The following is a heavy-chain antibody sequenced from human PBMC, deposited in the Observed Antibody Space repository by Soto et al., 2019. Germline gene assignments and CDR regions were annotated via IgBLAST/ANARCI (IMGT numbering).Heavy chain of an antibody. Sequence: SETLSLTCAVYGGSFSGYYWSWVRQPPGKGLEWIGEINHSGSTNYNPSLKSRVTISVDTSKNQFSLKLSSVTAADTAVYYCARNRIAAAGSFLDYWGQGTLVTVS. CDR2: INHSGST. D-gene: IGHD6-13*01. CDR3: ARNRIAAAGSFLDY. CDR1: GGSFSGYY. V-gene: IGHV4-34*01. J-gene: IGHJ4*02.